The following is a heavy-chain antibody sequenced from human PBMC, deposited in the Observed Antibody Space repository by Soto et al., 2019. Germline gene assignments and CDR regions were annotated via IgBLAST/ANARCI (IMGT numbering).Heavy chain of an antibody. V-gene: IGHV4-34*01. D-gene: IGHD3-22*01. CDR1: GGSFSGYY. Sequence: ETLRLTCAVYGGSFSGYYWCWIRQPPGKGLDWIGEINDSGSTNYNPSLKSRVTISVDTSRNQFSLKLSSVTAADTAVYYCARRGDYFDSSGDALDIWGQGTMVT. J-gene: IGHJ3*02. CDR3: ARRGDYFDSSGDALDI. CDR2: INDSGST.